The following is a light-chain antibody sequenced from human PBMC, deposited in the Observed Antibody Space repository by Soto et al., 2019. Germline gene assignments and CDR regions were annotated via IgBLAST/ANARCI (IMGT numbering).Light chain of an antibody. CDR1: QSVSSN. CDR3: QQYNNWPRT. CDR2: GAS. Sequence: EIVITQSPATLSVSPGERATLSCRASQSVSSNLAWYQQKPGQAPRLRIYGASTRATGIPARFRGSGSGTEFTLTISSLQSEDFAVYYCQQYNNWPRTFGQGTKVDI. J-gene: IGKJ1*01. V-gene: IGKV3-15*01.